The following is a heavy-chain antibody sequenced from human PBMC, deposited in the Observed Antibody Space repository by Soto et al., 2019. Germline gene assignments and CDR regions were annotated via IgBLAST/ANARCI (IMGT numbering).Heavy chain of an antibody. V-gene: IGHV3-30*03. J-gene: IGHJ6*02. CDR2: ISKDGSRK. Sequence: QVQLVESGGGVVQPGRSLRLSCAASGITFSSSGMHWVRQAPGKGLEWVAVISKDGSRKYYADSVKGRFTISRDNSKNTLYLQMNSLRAEDTAVYYGATGGTHLYYYYGMDVWGRGTTVTVSS. D-gene: IGHD3-16*01. CDR3: ATGGTHLYYYYGMDV. CDR1: GITFSSSG.